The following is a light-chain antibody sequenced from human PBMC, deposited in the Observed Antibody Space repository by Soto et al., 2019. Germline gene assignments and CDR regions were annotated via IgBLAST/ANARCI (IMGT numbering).Light chain of an antibody. V-gene: IGKV3-11*01. CDR1: QSLSSY. CDR3: QQRSN. Sequence: EIVLTQSPGTLSLSPGERAILSYRASQSLSSYLAWYQQKPGQAPRLLIYDASNRATGIPARFSGSGSGTDFTLTISSLEPEDFAVYYCQQRSNFGQGTRLENK. J-gene: IGKJ5*01. CDR2: DAS.